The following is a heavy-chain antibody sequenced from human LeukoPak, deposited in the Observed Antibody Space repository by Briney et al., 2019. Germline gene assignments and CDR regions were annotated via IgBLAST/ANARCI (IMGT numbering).Heavy chain of an antibody. V-gene: IGHV3-21*05. CDR2: ISGSSRYI. D-gene: IGHD2-15*01. Sequence: GGSLRLSCAASGFTFSSYAMHWVRQAPGKGLQWVSYISGSSRYINYADSVKGRFTISRDNAKNSLYLQMSSLSAEDTAVYYCTTGSQIREVAYWGQGTLVTVSS. CDR3: TTGSQIREVAY. J-gene: IGHJ4*02. CDR1: GFTFSSYA.